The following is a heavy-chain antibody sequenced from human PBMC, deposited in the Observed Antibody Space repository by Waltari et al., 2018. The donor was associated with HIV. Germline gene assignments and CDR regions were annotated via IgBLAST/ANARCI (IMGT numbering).Heavy chain of an antibody. V-gene: IGHV1-8*01. J-gene: IGHJ5*02. CDR2: MNPKSGNT. CDR1: GYTLPSYD. Sequence: QVQLVQSGAEVKKPGASVKVSCKASGYTLPSYDINWVREATGQGLEWMGWMNPKSGNTGYAQKFQGRVTMTRNTSISTAYMELSSLRSEDTAVYYCARGVMVATYWFDPWGQGTLVTVSS. CDR3: ARGVMVATYWFDP. D-gene: IGHD2-8*01.